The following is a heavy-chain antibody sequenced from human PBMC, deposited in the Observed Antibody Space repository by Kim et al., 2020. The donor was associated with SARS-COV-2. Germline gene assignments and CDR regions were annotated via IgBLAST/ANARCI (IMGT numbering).Heavy chain of an antibody. Sequence: ASVKVSCKASGYTFTSYTMNWVRQAPGQGLEWMGWINTNTGNPTYAQGFTGRFVFSLDTSVSTAYLQISSLKAEDTAVYYCASVGVTTSFYYYGMDVWGQGTTVTVSS. D-gene: IGHD1-26*01. V-gene: IGHV7-4-1*02. CDR2: INTNTGNP. J-gene: IGHJ6*02. CDR3: ASVGVTTSFYYYGMDV. CDR1: GYTFTSYT.